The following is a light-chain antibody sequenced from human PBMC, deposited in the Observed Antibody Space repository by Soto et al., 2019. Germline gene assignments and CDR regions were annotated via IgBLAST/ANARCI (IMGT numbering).Light chain of an antibody. V-gene: IGKV4-1*01. CDR3: QQYYSTPPT. CDR2: WAS. CDR1: QSVLYSSITKNY. J-gene: IGKJ1*01. Sequence: DIVMTQSPDSLAVSLGERATINCKSSQSVLYSSITKNYLAWYQQKPGQPPKLLIYWASTRESGVPDRFSGSGSGTDFTLTITSLQAEDVAVYYCQQYYSTPPTFGQGTKVEIK.